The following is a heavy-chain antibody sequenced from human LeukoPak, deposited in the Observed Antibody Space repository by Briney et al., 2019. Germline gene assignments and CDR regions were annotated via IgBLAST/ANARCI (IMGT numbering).Heavy chain of an antibody. CDR2: IYSGGST. D-gene: IGHD2-2*01. V-gene: IGHV3-53*01. J-gene: IGHJ3*02. CDR1: GFTVSSNY. CDR3: ARWASPTPRLAYCSSSSCYWGAFDI. Sequence: GGSLRLSCAASGFTVSSNYVSWVRQAPGRGLEWVSVIYSGGSTYHADSVKGRFTISRDNSKNTLYLQMNSLRAEDTAVYYCARWASPTPRLAYCSSSSCYWGAFDIWGQGTMVTVSS.